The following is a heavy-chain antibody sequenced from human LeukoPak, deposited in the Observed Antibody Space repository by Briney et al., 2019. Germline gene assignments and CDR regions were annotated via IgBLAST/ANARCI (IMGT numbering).Heavy chain of an antibody. CDR2: ICHSGST. Sequence: SETLSLTCAVSGGSISSGGYSWSWIRQPPGKGLEWIGYICHSGSTYYNPSLKSRVTISVDRSKNQFSLKLSSVTAADTAVYYCARVSLVPAAHFDYWGQGTLVTVSS. CDR1: GGSISSGGYS. V-gene: IGHV4-30-2*01. J-gene: IGHJ4*02. CDR3: ARVSLVPAAHFDY. D-gene: IGHD2-2*01.